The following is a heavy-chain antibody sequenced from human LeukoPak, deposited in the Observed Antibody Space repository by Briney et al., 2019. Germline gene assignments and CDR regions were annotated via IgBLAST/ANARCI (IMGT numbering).Heavy chain of an antibody. D-gene: IGHD3-3*01. J-gene: IGHJ4*02. CDR1: GFTFSSYA. CDR3: AKDTHYDFWSGYPDY. Sequence: PGGSLRLSCAASGFTFSSYAMSWVRQAPGNGLEWVSAISGSGGSTYYADSVKGRFTISRDNSKNTLYLQMNSLRAEDTAVYYCAKDTHYDFWSGYPDYWGQGTLVTVSS. V-gene: IGHV3-23*01. CDR2: ISGSGGST.